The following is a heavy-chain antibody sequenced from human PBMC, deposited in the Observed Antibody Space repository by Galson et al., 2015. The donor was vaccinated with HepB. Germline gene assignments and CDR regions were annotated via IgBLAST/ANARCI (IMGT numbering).Heavy chain of an antibody. CDR3: AKIEEQLVDRARWFDY. J-gene: IGHJ4*02. Sequence: SLRLSCAASGFTFSSYAMSWVRQAPGKGLEWVSAISGSGGSTYYADSVRGRFTISRDNSKNTLYLQMNSLRAEDTAVYYCAKIEEQLVDRARWFDYWGQGTLVTVSS. D-gene: IGHD6-6*01. V-gene: IGHV3-23*01. CDR1: GFTFSSYA. CDR2: ISGSGGST.